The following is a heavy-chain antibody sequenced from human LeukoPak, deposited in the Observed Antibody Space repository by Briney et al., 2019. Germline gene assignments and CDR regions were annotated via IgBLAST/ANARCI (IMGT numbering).Heavy chain of an antibody. CDR1: GCTFSSYA. CDR2: ISGSGGST. D-gene: IGHD6-19*01. V-gene: IGHV3-23*01. CDR3: ANLYSSGWYMFDY. J-gene: IGHJ4*02. Sequence: GGSLRLSCAASGCTFSSYAMSWVRQAPGKGLEWVSAISGSGGSTYYADSVKGRFTISRDNSKNTLYLQMNSLRAEDTAVYYCANLYSSGWYMFDYWGQGTLGTVSA.